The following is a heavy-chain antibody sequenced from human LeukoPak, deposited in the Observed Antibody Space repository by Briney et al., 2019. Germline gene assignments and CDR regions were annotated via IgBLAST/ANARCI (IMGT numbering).Heavy chain of an antibody. D-gene: IGHD3-16*01. CDR3: ARDGIDDYVWGSYTNY. CDR1: GGTFSSYA. J-gene: IGHJ4*02. V-gene: IGHV1-69*04. Sequence: SVKVSCKASGGTFSSYAISWVRQAPGQGLEWMGRIIPILGIANYAQKFQGRVTITADKSTSTAYMELSSLRSEDTAVYYCARDGIDDYVWGSYTNYWGQGTLVAVSS. CDR2: IIPILGIA.